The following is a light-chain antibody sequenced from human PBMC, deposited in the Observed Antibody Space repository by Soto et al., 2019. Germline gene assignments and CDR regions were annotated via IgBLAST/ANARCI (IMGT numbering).Light chain of an antibody. V-gene: IGKV2-28*01. J-gene: IGKJ2*01. CDR1: QSLLHVNGYNY. CDR3: MQALQTVYT. CDR2: LGS. Sequence: DIVMTQSPLSLPVTPGEPASISCRSSQSLLHVNGYNYLDWYLQKPGQSPQLLIYLGSNRAPGVPDRFSGSGSGTECTLKISRVEAEDVGVYYCMQALQTVYTFGQGTRLEIK.